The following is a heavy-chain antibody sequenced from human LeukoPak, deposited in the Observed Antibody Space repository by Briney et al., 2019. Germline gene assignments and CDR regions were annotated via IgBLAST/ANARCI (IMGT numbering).Heavy chain of an antibody. CDR1: GYTFTNYY. CDR2: INPSDGST. CDR3: ARAPSNGPLGYCSSTSCYHWFDP. V-gene: IGHV1-46*01. J-gene: IGHJ5*02. Sequence: ASVKVSCKASGYTFTNYYMHWVRQAPGQGPEWMGIINPSDGSTSYAQKFQGRVTMTRDTSTSTVYMELSSLRSEDTAVYYCARAPSNGPLGYCSSTSCYHWFDPWGQGTLVTVSS. D-gene: IGHD2-2*01.